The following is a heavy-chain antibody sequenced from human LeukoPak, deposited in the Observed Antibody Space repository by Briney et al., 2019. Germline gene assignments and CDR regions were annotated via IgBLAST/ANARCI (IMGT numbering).Heavy chain of an antibody. J-gene: IGHJ4*02. CDR3: ARQSSTFSRGRYYFDS. CDR1: GLTFSNYA. CDR2: IGAGGATT. V-gene: IGHV3-23*01. D-gene: IGHD2/OR15-2a*01. Sequence: GGSLRLSCAASGLTFSNYAMSWVRQAPGMGLEWVSTIGAGGATTYYADSVKGRFTISRDNSKNTLWLQLDSLRVDDTAVYYCARQSSTFSRGRYYFDSWGQGTLVTVSS.